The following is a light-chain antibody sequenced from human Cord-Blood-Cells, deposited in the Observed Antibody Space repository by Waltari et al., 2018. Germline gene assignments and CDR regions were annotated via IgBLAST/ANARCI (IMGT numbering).Light chain of an antibody. CDR3: QKYNSAPLT. J-gene: IGKJ4*01. CDR1: QGNSNY. V-gene: IGKV1-27*01. Sequence: DIQMTQSPSPLSASVGGRVTITCRASQGNSNYLAWSQQKPGKVPKLLIYASSTLQSGVPSRFRGRGSGTDFTLTISSLQPGDVATYYCQKYNSAPLTFGGGTKVESK. CDR2: ASS.